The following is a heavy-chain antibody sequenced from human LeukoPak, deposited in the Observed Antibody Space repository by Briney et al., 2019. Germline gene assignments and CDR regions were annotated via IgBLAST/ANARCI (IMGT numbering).Heavy chain of an antibody. J-gene: IGHJ5*02. CDR3: ARAKSSGWYRWFDP. Sequence: GGSLRLSCAASGFTFSSYAMHWVRQAPGKGLEWVAVISYDGSNKYYAGSVKGRFTISRDNSKNTLYLQMNSLRAEDTAVYYCARAKSSGWYRWFDPWGQGTLVTVSS. CDR1: GFTFSSYA. V-gene: IGHV3-30-3*01. CDR2: ISYDGSNK. D-gene: IGHD6-19*01.